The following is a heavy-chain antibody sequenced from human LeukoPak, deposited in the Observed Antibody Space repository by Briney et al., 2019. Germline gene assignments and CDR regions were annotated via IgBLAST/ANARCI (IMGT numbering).Heavy chain of an antibody. CDR2: IKPDSGGP. D-gene: IGHD3-10*01. V-gene: IGHV1-2*02. CDR1: GYNSADYY. CDR3: ARGINCFDS. Sequence: ASVTVSCKAPGYNSADYYIHWVRQAPGQGLGGKGWIKPDSGGPDQAQRFHGRVTLTRDPALSTAYMEVSGLRSDDTAVYYCARGINCFDSWGQAALVTL. J-gene: IGHJ5*01.